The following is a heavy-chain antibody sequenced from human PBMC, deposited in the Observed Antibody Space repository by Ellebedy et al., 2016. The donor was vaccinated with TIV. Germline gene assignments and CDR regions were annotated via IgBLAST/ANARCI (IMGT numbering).Heavy chain of an antibody. V-gene: IGHV3-30*01. J-gene: IGHJ6*02. D-gene: IGHD3-16*01. CDR1: GFPLRTHA. CDR3: ARDVFYVETSGFAGGYYFGMDV. CDR2: ISYDGSSE. Sequence: PGGSLRLSCVVSGFPLRTHAMHWVRQAPGKGLEWVAVISYDGSSESYAASVKGRFTIFRDTSKNTLDLQMNSLRAEETAVYYCARDVFYVETSGFAGGYYFGMDVWGRGTTVTVSS.